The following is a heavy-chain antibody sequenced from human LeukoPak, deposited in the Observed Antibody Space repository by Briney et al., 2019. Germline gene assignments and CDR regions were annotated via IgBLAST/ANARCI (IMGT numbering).Heavy chain of an antibody. D-gene: IGHD1-26*01. CDR2: IKQDGSEK. CDR3: ARDYQWGFDY. V-gene: IGHV3-7*01. J-gene: IGHJ4*02. CDR1: GFTFTTYW. Sequence: TGGSLRLSCAASGFTFTTYWMNWVRQAPGKGPEWVANIKQDGSEKHYVDSVKGRFTISRDNAKNSLYLQMNSLRAEDTAVYYCARDYQWGFDYWGQGTLVTVSS.